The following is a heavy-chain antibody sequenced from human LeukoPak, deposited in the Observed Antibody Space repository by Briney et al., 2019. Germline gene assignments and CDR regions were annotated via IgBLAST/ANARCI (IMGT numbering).Heavy chain of an antibody. Sequence: TLSLTCAVSGGSISSGGYSWSWIRQPPGKGLEWIGYIYHSGSTYYNPSLKSRVTISVDRSKNQFSLKLSSVTAADTAVYYCAAAASGDFWSGPNWFDPWGQGTLVTVSP. J-gene: IGHJ5*02. CDR2: IYHSGST. V-gene: IGHV4-30-2*01. CDR3: AAAASGDFWSGPNWFDP. D-gene: IGHD3-3*01. CDR1: GGSISSGGYS.